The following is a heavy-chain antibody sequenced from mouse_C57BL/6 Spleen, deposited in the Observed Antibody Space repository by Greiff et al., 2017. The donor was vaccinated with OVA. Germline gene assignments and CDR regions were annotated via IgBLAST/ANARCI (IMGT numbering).Heavy chain of an antibody. CDR2: ISYDGSN. Sequence: EVKLMESGPGLVKPSQSLSLTCSVTGYSITSGYYWNWIRQFPGNKLEWMGYISYDGSNNYNPSLKNRISITRDTSKNQFFLKLNSVTTEDTATYYCARDYPYYYGSSYGYFDVWGTGTTVTVSS. J-gene: IGHJ1*03. V-gene: IGHV3-6*01. D-gene: IGHD1-1*01. CDR3: ARDYPYYYGSSYGYFDV. CDR1: GYSITSGYY.